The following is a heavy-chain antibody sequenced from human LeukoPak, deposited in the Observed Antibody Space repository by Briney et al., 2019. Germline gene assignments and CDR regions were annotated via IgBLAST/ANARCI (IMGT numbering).Heavy chain of an antibody. V-gene: IGHV4-59*01. CDR3: ARVAARYVGMDV. J-gene: IGHJ6*02. CDR2: IYYSGST. Sequence: SETPSLTCTVSAGSINNYYWSWIRQPPGKGLEWIGYIYYSGSTNYNPSLKSRVTISVDTSKKQVSLNLSSVTAADTAVYYCARVAARYVGMDVWGQGTTVTVSS. CDR1: AGSINNYY. D-gene: IGHD6-6*01.